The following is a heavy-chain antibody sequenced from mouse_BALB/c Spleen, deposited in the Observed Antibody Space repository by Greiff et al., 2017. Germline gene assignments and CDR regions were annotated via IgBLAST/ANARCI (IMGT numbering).Heavy chain of an antibody. Sequence: EVQLQQSGTVLARPGASVKMSCKASGYSFTSYWMHWVKQRPGQGLEWIGAIYPGNSDTSYNQKFKGKAKLTAVTSASTAYMELSSLTNEDSAVYYWTGLLPYAMDYWGQGTSVTVSS. CDR2: IYPGNSDT. D-gene: IGHD2-3*01. J-gene: IGHJ4*01. CDR3: TGLLPYAMDY. V-gene: IGHV1-5*01. CDR1: GYSFTSYW.